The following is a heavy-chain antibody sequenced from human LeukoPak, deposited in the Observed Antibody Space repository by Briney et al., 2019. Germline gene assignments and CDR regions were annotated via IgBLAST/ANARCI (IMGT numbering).Heavy chain of an antibody. CDR1: DGSISSYY. J-gene: IGHJ4*02. CDR3: ARTYLGYYDSSGYAYYFDY. D-gene: IGHD3-22*01. Sequence: SETLSLTCTVSDGSISSYYWSWIRQPPGKGLEWIGYIYYNGNTKYNPSLKSRVTVSVDTSKNQFSLKLRSVTAADTAVYYCARTYLGYYDSSGYAYYFDYWGQGTLVPVSS. V-gene: IGHV4-59*08. CDR2: IYYNGNT.